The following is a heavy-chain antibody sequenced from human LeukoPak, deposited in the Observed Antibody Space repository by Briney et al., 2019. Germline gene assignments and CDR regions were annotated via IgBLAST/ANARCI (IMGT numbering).Heavy chain of an antibody. V-gene: IGHV1-2*02. J-gene: IGHJ4*02. CDR3: ARNRYGDYTPDY. D-gene: IGHD4-17*01. CDR2: INPNSGGT. Sequence: GASVKISCKAYGYRFRDHYIHWVRQAPGQGLEYLGWINPNSGGTNYAQKFQGRVTLTRDTSISTAYMELSRVRSDDTAVYYCARNRYGDYTPDYWGQGTLVTVSS. CDR1: GYRFRDHY.